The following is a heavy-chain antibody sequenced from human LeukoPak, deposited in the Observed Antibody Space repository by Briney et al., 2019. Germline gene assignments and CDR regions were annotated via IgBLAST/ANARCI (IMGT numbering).Heavy chain of an antibody. J-gene: IGHJ5*02. CDR3: ASSSSSWYEGWFDP. D-gene: IGHD6-13*01. CDR1: GGSISSYY. V-gene: IGHV4-59*01. Sequence: SETLSLTCTASGGSISSYYWSWIRQPPGKGLEWIGYIYYSGSTNYNPSLKSRVTISVDMSKNQFSLKLSSVTAADTAVYYCASSSSSWYEGWFDPWGQGTLVTVSS. CDR2: IYYSGST.